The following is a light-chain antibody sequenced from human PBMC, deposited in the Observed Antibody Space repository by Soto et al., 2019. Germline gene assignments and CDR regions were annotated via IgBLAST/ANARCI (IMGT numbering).Light chain of an antibody. CDR2: GVS. J-gene: IGLJ2*01. CDR3: SSYAGSNNLV. Sequence: QSALTQPPSASGSPGQSVTISCTGTSSDVGGYDYVSWYQQHPGKAPKLMICGVSKRPSGVPGRFSGSKSGNTASLTVSGLQAEDEADYYCSSYAGSNNLVFGGGTKLTVL. V-gene: IGLV2-8*01. CDR1: SSDVGGYDY.